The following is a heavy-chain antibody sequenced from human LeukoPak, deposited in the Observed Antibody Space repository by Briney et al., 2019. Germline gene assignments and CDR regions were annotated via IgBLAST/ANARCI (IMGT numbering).Heavy chain of an antibody. D-gene: IGHD3-22*01. CDR2: INPNSGGT. CDR1: GYTFTGYY. CDR3: ARSSLNYYDSSGYSEYFQH. Sequence: ASVKVSCKASGYTFTGYYMNWVRQAPGQGLEWMGWINPNSGGTNYAQKFQGRVTMTRDTSISTAYMELSRLRSDDTAVYYCARSSLNYYDSSGYSEYFQHWGQGTLVTVSS. V-gene: IGHV1-2*02. J-gene: IGHJ1*01.